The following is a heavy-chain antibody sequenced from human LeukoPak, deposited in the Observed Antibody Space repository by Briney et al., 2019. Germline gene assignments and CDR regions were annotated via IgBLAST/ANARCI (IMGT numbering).Heavy chain of an antibody. Sequence: SGTLCLTCAVSGGSISSSNLWSWVRQPPGKGLEWTGEICHSGSTNYNPSLKSRFTISVDKSKNQFSLKLSSVTAADTAVYYCAREIGGYSYGLDAFDIWGQGTMVTVSS. CDR2: ICHSGST. D-gene: IGHD5-18*01. CDR3: AREIGGYSYGLDAFDI. CDR1: GGSISSSNL. J-gene: IGHJ3*02. V-gene: IGHV4-4*02.